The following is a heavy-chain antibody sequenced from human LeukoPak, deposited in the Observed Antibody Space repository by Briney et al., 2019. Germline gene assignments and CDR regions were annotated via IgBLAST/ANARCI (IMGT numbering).Heavy chain of an antibody. CDR2: IIPILGIA. J-gene: IGHJ4*02. V-gene: IGHV1-69*02. CDR3: ASGKSGSYLFRDY. D-gene: IGHD1-26*01. CDR1: GGTFSSYT. Sequence: ASVKVSCKASGGTFSSYTISWVRQAPGQGLEWMGRIIPILGIANYAQKFQGRVTITADKSTSTAYMELSSLRSEDTAVYYRASGKSGSYLFRDYWGQGTLVTVSS.